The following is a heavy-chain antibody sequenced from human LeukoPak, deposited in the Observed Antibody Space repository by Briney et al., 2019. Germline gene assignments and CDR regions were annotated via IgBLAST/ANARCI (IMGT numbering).Heavy chain of an antibody. Sequence: SETLSLTCTVSGYSINSGHWWGWIRQPPGKGLEWIGEINHSGSTNYNPSLKSRVTISVDTSKNQFSLKLSSVTAADTAVYYCARLSPGSYSIDYWGQGTLVTVSS. D-gene: IGHD1-26*01. CDR3: ARLSPGSYSIDY. V-gene: IGHV4-38-2*02. CDR1: GYSINSGHW. CDR2: INHSGST. J-gene: IGHJ4*02.